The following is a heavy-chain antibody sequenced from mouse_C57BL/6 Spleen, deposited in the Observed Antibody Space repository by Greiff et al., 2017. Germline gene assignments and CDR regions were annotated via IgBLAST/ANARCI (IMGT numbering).Heavy chain of an antibody. Sequence: QVQLQQPGAELVRPGSSVKLSCKASGYTFTSYWMDWVKQRPGQGLEWIGNIYPSDSETHYNQKFKDKATLTVDKSSSTAYMQLSSLTSEDSAVYYCARGQEGNDYDAVGFAYWGQGTLVTVSA. CDR2: IYPSDSET. CDR1: GYTFTSYW. D-gene: IGHD2-4*01. J-gene: IGHJ3*01. CDR3: ARGQEGNDYDAVGFAY. V-gene: IGHV1-61*01.